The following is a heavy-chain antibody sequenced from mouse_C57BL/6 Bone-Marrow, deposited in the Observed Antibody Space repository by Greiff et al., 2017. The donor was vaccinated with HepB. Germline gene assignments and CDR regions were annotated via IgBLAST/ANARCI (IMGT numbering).Heavy chain of an antibody. CDR3: ARGGGSSYPFDY. CDR2: IHPNSGST. CDR1: GYTFTSYW. J-gene: IGHJ2*01. V-gene: IGHV1-64*01. Sequence: VQLQQPGAELVKPGASVKLSCKASGYTFTSYWMHWVKQRPGQGLEWIGMIHPNSGSTNYNEKFKSKATLTVDKSSSTAYMQLSSLTSEDSAVYYCARGGGSSYPFDYWGQGTTLTVSS. D-gene: IGHD1-1*01.